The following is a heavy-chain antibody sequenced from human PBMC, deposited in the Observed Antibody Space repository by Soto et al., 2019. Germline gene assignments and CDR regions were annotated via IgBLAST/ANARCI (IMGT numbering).Heavy chain of an antibody. CDR3: AKTYDGSGQPSHWFGP. CDR2: INPKTGAT. D-gene: IGHD3-22*01. V-gene: IGHV1-2*02. CDR1: GYTFTGYY. J-gene: IGHJ5*02. Sequence: ASVKVSCKASGYTFTGYYINWVRQAPGQGLEWVGWINPKTGATNFAQRFQGRVTMTRDTSITTAYMDLSSLTSDDTATYYCAKTYDGSGQPSHWFGPWGKGTPVTVSS.